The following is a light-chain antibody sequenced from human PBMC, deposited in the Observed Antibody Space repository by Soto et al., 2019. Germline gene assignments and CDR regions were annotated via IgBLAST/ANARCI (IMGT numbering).Light chain of an antibody. CDR2: DAS. CDR3: QQYGSSPIT. CDR1: QSVSSSY. Sequence: EILLTQSPGTLSLSPGERATLSCRASQSVSSSYLAWYQQKPGLAPRLLIYDASSRATGIPDRFSGSGSGTDFTLTISRLEPEDFAVYYCQQYGSSPITFGQGTRLETK. V-gene: IGKV3D-20*01. J-gene: IGKJ5*01.